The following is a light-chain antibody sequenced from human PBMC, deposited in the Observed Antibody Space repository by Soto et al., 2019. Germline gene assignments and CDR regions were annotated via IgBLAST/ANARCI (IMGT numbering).Light chain of an antibody. CDR1: QSIDTW. Sequence: DIQMTQSPSTLSASVGDTVTITCRASQSIDTWLAWYQQKAGKAPKFLIYDVSTLESGVPSRFSGSGSGTKFTLTITGLQPDDFATYYCQQYSDYWTFGQGTKVE. CDR2: DVS. CDR3: QQYSDYWT. V-gene: IGKV1-5*01. J-gene: IGKJ1*01.